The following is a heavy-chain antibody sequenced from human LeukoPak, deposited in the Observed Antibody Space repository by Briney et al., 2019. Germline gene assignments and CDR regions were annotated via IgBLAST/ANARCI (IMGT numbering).Heavy chain of an antibody. D-gene: IGHD3-9*01. CDR3: TTENSDDVLTGYYKY. CDR2: ISYDGSNK. J-gene: IGHJ4*02. CDR1: GFTFSSYA. Sequence: GGSLRLSCAASGFTFSSYAMHWVRQAPGKGLEWVAVISYDGSNKYYADSVKGRFTISRDNSKNTLYLQMNSLKTEDTAVYYCTTENSDDVLTGYYKYWGQGTLVTVSS. V-gene: IGHV3-30*04.